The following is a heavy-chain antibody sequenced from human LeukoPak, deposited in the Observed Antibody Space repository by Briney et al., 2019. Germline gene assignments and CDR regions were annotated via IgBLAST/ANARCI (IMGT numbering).Heavy chain of an antibody. CDR3: AKNPLYYYDSSGFFEY. CDR1: RFTFSRYA. Sequence: GGSLRLSCAASRFTFSRYALNWVRQAPGKGLEWVSAISGSGGSTYYADSVKGRFTISRDNSKNTLYLQMTSLRVDDTAEYYCAKNPLYYYDSSGFFEYWGQGTLVTVSS. J-gene: IGHJ4*02. V-gene: IGHV3-23*01. CDR2: ISGSGGST. D-gene: IGHD3-22*01.